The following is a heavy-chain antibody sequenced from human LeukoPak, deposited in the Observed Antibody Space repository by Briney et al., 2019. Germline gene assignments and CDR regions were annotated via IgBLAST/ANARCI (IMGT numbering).Heavy chain of an antibody. CDR2: ITAGNGNT. Sequence: GASVKVSCKASGYTFSSYGIGWMRQAPRQGLECMGWITAGNGNTNYAQKVQGRVTMTTDTSTSTAYMELRSLRSDDTAVYFCARDLARGYSYGYNAFDIWGQGTMVTVSS. V-gene: IGHV1-18*01. CDR1: GYTFSSYG. J-gene: IGHJ3*02. D-gene: IGHD5-18*01. CDR3: ARDLARGYSYGYNAFDI.